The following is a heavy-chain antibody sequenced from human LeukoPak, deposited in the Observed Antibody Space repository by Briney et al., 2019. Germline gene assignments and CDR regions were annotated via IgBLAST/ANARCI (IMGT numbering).Heavy chain of an antibody. CDR2: IIPICGTA. Sequence: SVKVSCKASGGTFSSYAISWVRQAPGQGLEWMGGIIPICGTANYAQKFQGRVTITADESTSTAYMELSSLRSEDTAVYYCARGVGGSGSYYKRGAAVSDCWGQGTLVTVSS. D-gene: IGHD3-10*01. CDR3: ARGVGGSGSYYKRGAAVSDC. J-gene: IGHJ4*02. CDR1: GGTFSSYA. V-gene: IGHV1-69*13.